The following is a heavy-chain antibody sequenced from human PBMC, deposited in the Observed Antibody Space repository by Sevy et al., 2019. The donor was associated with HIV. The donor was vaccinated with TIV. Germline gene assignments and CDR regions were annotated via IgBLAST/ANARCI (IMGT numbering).Heavy chain of an antibody. Sequence: GESLKISCKTFGYTFTSYGISWVRQAPGQGLEWMGWISTYNGDTNSALKLQGRVTMTTDTSTSTAYMELRSLRSDDTAVYYCARAPSGSQGPGQYFHHWGQGTLVTVSS. V-gene: IGHV1-18*01. CDR2: ISTYNGDT. D-gene: IGHD1-26*01. J-gene: IGHJ1*01. CDR1: GYTFTSYG. CDR3: ARAPSGSQGPGQYFHH.